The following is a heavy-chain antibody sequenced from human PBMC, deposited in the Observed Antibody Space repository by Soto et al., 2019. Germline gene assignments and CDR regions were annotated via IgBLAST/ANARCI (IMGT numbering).Heavy chain of an antibody. Sequence: EVQLVESGGGLVQPGGSLRLSCAASGLTFSDRYMDWVRQAPGKGLEWVGRIRKKTNSYTTEYAASVTGRFIISRDDSTNSLYLQMSSLKTEDTAVYYCTTVTTVDYYFDYWGQGTLVTVSS. CDR2: IRKKTNSYTT. D-gene: IGHD4-17*01. CDR3: TTVTTVDYYFDY. J-gene: IGHJ4*02. V-gene: IGHV3-72*01. CDR1: GLTFSDRY.